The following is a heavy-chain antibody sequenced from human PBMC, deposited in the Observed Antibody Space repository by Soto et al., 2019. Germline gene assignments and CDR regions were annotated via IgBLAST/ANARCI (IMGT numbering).Heavy chain of an antibody. V-gene: IGHV1-69*13. D-gene: IGHD6-6*01. J-gene: IGHJ3*02. Sequence: ASVKVSCKASGGTFSSYASRWVRQAPGQGLEWMGGIIPIFGTANYAQKFQGRVTITADESTSTAYMELSSLRSEDTAVYYCARSIAARPSSLDAFDIWGQGTMVTVSS. CDR2: IIPIFGTA. CDR1: GGTFSSYA. CDR3: ARSIAARPSSLDAFDI.